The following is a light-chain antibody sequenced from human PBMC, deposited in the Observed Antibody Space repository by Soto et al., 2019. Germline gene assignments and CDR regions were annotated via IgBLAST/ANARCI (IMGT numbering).Light chain of an antibody. CDR1: SGHSSYI. V-gene: IGLV4-60*03. CDR3: ETWESNTRV. J-gene: IGLJ2*01. Sequence: QAVVTQSSSASASLGSSVKLTCTLSSGHSSYIIAWHQQQPGKAPRYLMKLEGSGSYNKGSGVPDRFSGSSSGADRYLTISNLQSEDEADYYCETWESNTRVFGGGTKVTVL. CDR2: LEGSGSY.